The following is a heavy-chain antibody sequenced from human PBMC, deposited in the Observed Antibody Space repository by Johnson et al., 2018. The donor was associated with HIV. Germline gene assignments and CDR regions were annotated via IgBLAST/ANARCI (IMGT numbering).Heavy chain of an antibody. Sequence: QMLLVESGGGVVQPGRSLRLSCAASGFTFSSYAMHWVRQAPGKGLKWVAVISYDGSNKYYADSVKGRFTISRDNSKNTLYLQMNSLRAEDTAVYYCARGSYNYWSGEREAFDIWGQGTMVTVSS. D-gene: IGHD3-3*01. J-gene: IGHJ3*02. CDR3: ARGSYNYWSGEREAFDI. CDR2: ISYDGSNK. CDR1: GFTFSSYA. V-gene: IGHV3-30-3*01.